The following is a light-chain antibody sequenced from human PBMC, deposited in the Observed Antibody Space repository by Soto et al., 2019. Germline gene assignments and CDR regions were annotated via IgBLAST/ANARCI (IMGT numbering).Light chain of an antibody. Sequence: ELVMTQSPAILSVSPGDRATLSCRAGQSVSKNLAWYQQKPGQTPRLVIYGASNRATGVPARFSGSGSGTDFTLTISSLQSEDFAVYYCLQYDDWHRTFGQGTKVEIK. V-gene: IGKV3-15*01. CDR2: GAS. CDR3: LQYDDWHRT. J-gene: IGKJ1*01. CDR1: QSVSKN.